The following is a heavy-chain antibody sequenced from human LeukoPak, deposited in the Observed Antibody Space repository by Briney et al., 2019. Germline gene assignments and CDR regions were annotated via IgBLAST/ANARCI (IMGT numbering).Heavy chain of an antibody. CDR1: GFIFRGFA. V-gene: IGHV3-23*01. D-gene: IGHD4-17*01. Sequence: PGGSLRLSCAASGFIFRGFAMSWVRQAPGKGLEWVSATSGSGGNTYYADSVKGRFTISRDNSKNTLYLQMNSLRAEDTAVYYCARRGESTNYGDYRFDSWGQGTLVTVSS. J-gene: IGHJ4*02. CDR3: ARRGESTNYGDYRFDS. CDR2: TSGSGGNT.